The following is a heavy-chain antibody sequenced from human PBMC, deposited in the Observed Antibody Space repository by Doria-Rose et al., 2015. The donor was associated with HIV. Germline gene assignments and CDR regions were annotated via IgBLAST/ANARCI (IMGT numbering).Heavy chain of an antibody. CDR3: ARIKSSRWYHKYYFDF. V-gene: IGHV2-26*01. J-gene: IGHJ4*02. Sequence: SGPVLVKPTETLMLTCTVSGVSLSSPGMGVSWIRQPPGKALEWLANIFSDDERSYKTPLKSRLTISRGTSKSQVVLTMTDMDPVDTATYYCARIKSSRWYHKYYFDFWGQGTLVIVSA. CDR2: IFSDDER. CDR1: GVSLSSPGMG. D-gene: IGHD6-13*01.